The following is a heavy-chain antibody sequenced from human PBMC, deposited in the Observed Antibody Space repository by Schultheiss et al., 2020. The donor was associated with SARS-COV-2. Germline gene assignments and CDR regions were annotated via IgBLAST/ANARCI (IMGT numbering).Heavy chain of an antibody. Sequence: GGSLRLSCAASGFTFSSYWMSWVRQAPGKGLEWVSYISSSSSYIYYADSLKGRFTISRDNAKNTLYLQMNSLRAEDTAVYFCARDRNYYGMDVWGQGTTVTVSS. CDR1: GFTFSSYW. CDR2: ISSSSSYI. CDR3: ARDRNYYGMDV. J-gene: IGHJ6*02. V-gene: IGHV3-21*05.